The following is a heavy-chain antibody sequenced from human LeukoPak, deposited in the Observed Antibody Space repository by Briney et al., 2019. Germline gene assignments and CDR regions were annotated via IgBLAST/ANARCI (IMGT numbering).Heavy chain of an antibody. J-gene: IGHJ3*02. Sequence: ASVKVSCKASGYTFTSYGISWVRQAPGQGLEWMGIINPSGGSTSYAQKFQGRVTMTRDTSTSTVYMELSSLRSEDTAVYYCARAEWELYAFDIWGQGTMVTVSS. V-gene: IGHV1-46*01. CDR1: GYTFTSYG. CDR3: ARAEWELYAFDI. D-gene: IGHD1-26*01. CDR2: INPSGGST.